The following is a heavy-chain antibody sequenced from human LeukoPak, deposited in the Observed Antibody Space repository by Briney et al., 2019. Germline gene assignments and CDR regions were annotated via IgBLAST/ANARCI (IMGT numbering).Heavy chain of an antibody. V-gene: IGHV1-69*04. CDR3: ARYKGHGDYVFDY. D-gene: IGHD4-17*01. CDR1: GGTFSSYA. CDR2: IIPIPGIA. J-gene: IGHJ4*02. Sequence: ASVKVSCKASGGTFSSYAISWVRQAPGQGLEWMGRIIPIPGIANYAQKFQGRVTITADKSTSTAYMELRSLRSDDTAVYYCARYKGHGDYVFDYWGQGTLVTVSS.